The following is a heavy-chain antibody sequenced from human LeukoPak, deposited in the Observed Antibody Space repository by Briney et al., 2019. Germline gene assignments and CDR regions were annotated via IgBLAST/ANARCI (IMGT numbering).Heavy chain of an antibody. J-gene: IGHJ5*02. CDR3: ARGPHKRTYDRDNWFDP. V-gene: IGHV1-46*01. CDR1: GYTFTSYY. CDR2: INPSGGST. D-gene: IGHD3-3*01. Sequence: VSVKVSCKASGYTFTSYYMHWVRQAPGQGLEWMGIINPSGGSTNYAQKFQGRVTMTRDMSTSTVYMELSSLRSEDTAVYYCARGPHKRTYDRDNWFDPWGQGTLVTVSS.